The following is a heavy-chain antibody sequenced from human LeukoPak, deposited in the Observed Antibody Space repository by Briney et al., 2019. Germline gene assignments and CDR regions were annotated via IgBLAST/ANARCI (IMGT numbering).Heavy chain of an antibody. CDR2: IIPIFGTA. D-gene: IGHD5-18*01. J-gene: IGHJ4*02. CDR1: GGTFSSYA. V-gene: IGHV1-69*05. CDR3: ARGRGIQLWLDY. Sequence: SVKVSCKASGGTFSSYAISWVRQAPGQGLEWMGRIIPIFGTANHAQKFQGRVTITTDESTSTAYMELSSLRSEDTAVYYCARGRGIQLWLDYWGQGTLVTVSS.